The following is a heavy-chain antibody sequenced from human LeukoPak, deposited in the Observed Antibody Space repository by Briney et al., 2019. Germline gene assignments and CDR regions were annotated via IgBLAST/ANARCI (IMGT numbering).Heavy chain of an antibody. CDR1: GFTFSFFG. CDR2: ISVSGSST. J-gene: IGHJ4*02. Sequence: GGSLRLSCAASGFTFSFFGMSWVGQAPGKGLEWVSAISVSGSSTYYADSVKGRFTNSRDSAKNSLYLQMNSLRAEDTAVYYCAREGDWWKPFDFWGQGTLVTVSS. D-gene: IGHD2-8*02. V-gene: IGHV3-23*01. CDR3: AREGDWWKPFDF.